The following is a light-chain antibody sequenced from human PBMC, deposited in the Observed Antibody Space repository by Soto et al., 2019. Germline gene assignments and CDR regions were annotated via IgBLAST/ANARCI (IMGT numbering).Light chain of an antibody. Sequence: PGERPTLFCRASQSISRYLAWYQKKTGEGTRLLIYGAYSRATGTPDRFSGSGSGTDFTLTINRLEPEDCALYYCQQYGSSPPKFGQGTKVDI. V-gene: IGKV3-20*01. CDR1: QSISRY. CDR3: QQYGSSPPK. CDR2: GAY. J-gene: IGKJ1*01.